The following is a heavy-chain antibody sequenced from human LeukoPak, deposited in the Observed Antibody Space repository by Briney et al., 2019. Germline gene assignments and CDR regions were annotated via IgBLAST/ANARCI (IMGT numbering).Heavy chain of an antibody. V-gene: IGHV3-23*01. CDR3: AREGMVRGAHLDY. J-gene: IGHJ4*02. Sequence: GGSLRLSCAASGFTFSSNAMTWVRQAPGKGLEWVSGISGTGHSTYYADPVKGRFTISRDNSKNTLDLQMNSLRAEDTAVYYCAREGMVRGAHLDYWGQGTLVTVSS. D-gene: IGHD3-10*01. CDR1: GFTFSSNA. CDR2: ISGTGHST.